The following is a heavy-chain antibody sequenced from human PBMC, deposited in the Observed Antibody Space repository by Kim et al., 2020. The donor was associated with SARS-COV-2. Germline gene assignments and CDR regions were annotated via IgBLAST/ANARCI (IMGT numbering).Heavy chain of an antibody. CDR2: IWYDGSNK. CDR1: GFTFSSYG. V-gene: IGHV3-33*01. Sequence: GGSLRLSCAASGFTFSSYGMHWVRQAPGKGLEWVAVIWYDGSNKYYADSVKGRFTISRDNSKNTLYLQMNSLRAEDTAVYYCARDPDSYTYYYYGMDVWGQGTTVTVSS. CDR3: ARDPDSYTYYYYGMDV. J-gene: IGHJ6*02.